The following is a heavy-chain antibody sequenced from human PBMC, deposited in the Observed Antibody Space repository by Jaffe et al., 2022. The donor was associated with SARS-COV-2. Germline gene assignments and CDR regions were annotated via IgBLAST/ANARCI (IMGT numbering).Heavy chain of an antibody. D-gene: IGHD6-13*01. V-gene: IGHV3-7*01. Sequence: EVQLVESGGGLVQPGGSLRLSCAASGFTFSSYWMMWVRQAPGKGLEWVANMKQDGSEKYYVDSVKGRFTISRDNAKNSLYLQMNSLRAEDTAVYYCARGSSGSSSWYLGGYWGQGTLVTVSS. CDR1: GFTFSSYW. J-gene: IGHJ4*02. CDR2: MKQDGSEK. CDR3: ARGSSGSSSWYLGGY.